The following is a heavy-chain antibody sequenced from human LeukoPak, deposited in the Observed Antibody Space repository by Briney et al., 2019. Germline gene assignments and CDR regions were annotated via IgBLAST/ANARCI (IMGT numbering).Heavy chain of an antibody. CDR3: ASGPLHLERMYDFDY. Sequence: ASVKVSCKASGGTFTSYAISWVRQAPGQGLEWMGGIIPIFGTANYAQKFQGRVTITADESTSTAYMELSSLRSEDTAVYYCASGPLHLERMYDFDYWGQGTLVTVSS. D-gene: IGHD1-1*01. V-gene: IGHV1-69*01. CDR2: IIPIFGTA. J-gene: IGHJ4*02. CDR1: GGTFTSYA.